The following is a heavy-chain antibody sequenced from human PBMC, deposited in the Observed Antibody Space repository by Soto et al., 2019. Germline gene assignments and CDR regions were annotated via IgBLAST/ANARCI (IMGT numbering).Heavy chain of an antibody. CDR2: IYYSGST. J-gene: IGHJ5*02. Sequence: SETLYLTCNVSGGSISSKYWSWIRQPPGKGLEWIGYIYYSGSTNYNPSLKSRVTISVDTSKNQFSLKLSSVTAADTAVYYCARGSVAARSRWWFDPWGQGTLVTVSS. V-gene: IGHV4-59*01. D-gene: IGHD6-6*01. CDR3: ARGSVAARSRWWFDP. CDR1: GGSISSKY.